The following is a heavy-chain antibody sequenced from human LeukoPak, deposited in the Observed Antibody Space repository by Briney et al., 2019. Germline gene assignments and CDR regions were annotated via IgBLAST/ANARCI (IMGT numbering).Heavy chain of an antibody. J-gene: IGHJ6*02. Sequence: GGSLRLSCAASGFTFSSSWIRWVRQAPGKGLVWVSRINGDGSGTGYADSVKGRFTISRDNAKNTLYLQMNSLRAGDTAVYYCARDTLLYSDPDYYYHYGMDVWGQGTTVTVSS. CDR3: ARDTLLYSDPDYYYHYGMDV. D-gene: IGHD6-13*01. V-gene: IGHV3-74*01. CDR1: GFTFSSSW. CDR2: INGDGSGT.